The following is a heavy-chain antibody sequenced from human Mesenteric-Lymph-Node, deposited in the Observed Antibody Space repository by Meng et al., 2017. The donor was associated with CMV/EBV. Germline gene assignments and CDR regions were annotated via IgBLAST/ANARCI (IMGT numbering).Heavy chain of an antibody. V-gene: IGHV3-21*01. J-gene: IGHJ2*01. D-gene: IGHD2/OR15-2a*01. CDR2: ITSNGLYI. CDR1: GFTFSTYS. Sequence: GESLKISCAASGFTFSTYSMNWVRQAPGKGLEWVSSITSNGLYIYDADSVKGRFTISRDNAKNTLYLQMNSLRAEDTAVYYCARDTSRNWYFDLWGRGTLVTVSS. CDR3: ARDTSRNWYFDL.